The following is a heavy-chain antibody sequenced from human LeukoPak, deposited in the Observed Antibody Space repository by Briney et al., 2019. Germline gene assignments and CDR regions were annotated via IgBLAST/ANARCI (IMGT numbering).Heavy chain of an antibody. J-gene: IGHJ5*02. V-gene: IGHV1-8*03. D-gene: IGHD2-2*01. CDR1: GYTFTSYD. CDR3: AREPRVPAAIYNWFDP. CDR2: MNPNSGNT. Sequence: ASVKVSCKASGYTFTSYDINWVRQATGQGLEWMGRMNPNSGNTGYAQKFQGRVTITRNTSISTAYMELSSLRSEDTAVYYCAREPRVPAAIYNWFDPWGQGTLVTVSS.